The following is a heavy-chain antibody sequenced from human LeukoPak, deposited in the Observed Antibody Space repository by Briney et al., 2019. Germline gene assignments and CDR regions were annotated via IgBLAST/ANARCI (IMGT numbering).Heavy chain of an antibody. J-gene: IGHJ4*02. CDR3: TSTRYMFRGITDY. CDR2: IRNKADGGTT. CDR1: GFTFSYYY. Sequence: PGGSLRLSCAASGFTFSYYYMSGVRQAPGKGLEWVGFIRNKADGGTTDYAAPVKGRFTISRHDSKNTLYLQMNSLKTEDTAVYYCTSTRYMFRGITDYWGQGTLVTVSS. V-gene: IGHV3-15*01. D-gene: IGHD3-10*01.